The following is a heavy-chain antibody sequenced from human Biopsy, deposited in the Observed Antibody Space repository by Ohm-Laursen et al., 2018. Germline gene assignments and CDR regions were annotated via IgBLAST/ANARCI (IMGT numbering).Heavy chain of an antibody. Sequence: SLRLSCAASGFTFSGFSMNWVRQAPGKGLEWVSSISAGGNHIYYTDSVKGRFTVSRGNGKNSVYLQMNSLRVEDTAVYYCARDGEAKYCKHGVCPSDFWGQGTLVTVSS. CDR3: ARDGEAKYCKHGVCPSDF. V-gene: IGHV3-21*01. CDR1: GFTFSGFS. J-gene: IGHJ4*02. CDR2: ISAGGNHI. D-gene: IGHD2-8*01.